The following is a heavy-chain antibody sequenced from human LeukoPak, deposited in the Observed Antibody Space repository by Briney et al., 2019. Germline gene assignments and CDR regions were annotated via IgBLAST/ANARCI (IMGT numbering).Heavy chain of an antibody. CDR3: ARDYGYYGSGSYYIRYFDY. CDR2: LSAYNGNT. D-gene: IGHD3-10*01. Sequence: ASVKVSCKASGYTFTSYGISWVRQAPGQGLEWMGWLSAYNGNTNYAQKLQGRVTMTTDTSTSTAYMELRSLRSNDTAVYYCARDYGYYGSGSYYIRYFDYWGQGTLVTVSS. J-gene: IGHJ4*02. V-gene: IGHV1-18*01. CDR1: GYTFTSYG.